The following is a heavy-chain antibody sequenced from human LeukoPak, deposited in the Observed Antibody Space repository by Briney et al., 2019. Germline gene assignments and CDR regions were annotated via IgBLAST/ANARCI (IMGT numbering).Heavy chain of an antibody. CDR3: ARAPGALNYYDSSGYPAYYYYMDV. CDR2: ISDYKDTT. V-gene: IGHV1-18*04. CDR1: GYTFISYS. D-gene: IGHD3-22*01. J-gene: IGHJ6*03. Sequence: ASVKVSCKASGYTFISYSISWVRQAPGQGLEWMGWISDYKDTTNYAQKLQGRVTMTTDTSTSTAYMELRSLRSDDTAVYYCARAPGALNYYDSSGYPAYYYYMDVRGKGTTVTVSS.